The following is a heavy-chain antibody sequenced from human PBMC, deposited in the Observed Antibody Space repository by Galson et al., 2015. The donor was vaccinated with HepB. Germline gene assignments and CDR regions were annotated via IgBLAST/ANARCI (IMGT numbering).Heavy chain of an antibody. Sequence: LRLSCAASGFTFSSYSMSWVRQTPGKGLEWVSTISGSGGNTYYADSVKGRFTISRDNSKNTLYLQMNSLRAEDTAVYYCAKDGRQWLRPYYFDYWGQGTLVTVSS. V-gene: IGHV3-23*01. CDR2: ISGSGGNT. J-gene: IGHJ4*02. CDR3: AKDGRQWLRPYYFDY. CDR1: GFTFSSYS. D-gene: IGHD5-12*01.